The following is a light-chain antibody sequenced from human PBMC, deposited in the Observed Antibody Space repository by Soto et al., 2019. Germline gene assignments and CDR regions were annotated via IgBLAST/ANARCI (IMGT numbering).Light chain of an antibody. Sequence: QSVLTQPASVSGSPGQSITSSCTGTSSNVGSYNLVSWYQQQPGKAPILMIYEVSKRHSVVSNRFSGSKSCNTASLTISGLQAEDEADYYCCSYAGSTTWVFGGGTQLTVL. CDR2: EVS. CDR1: SSNVGSYNL. J-gene: IGLJ3*02. V-gene: IGLV2-23*02. CDR3: CSYAGSTTWV.